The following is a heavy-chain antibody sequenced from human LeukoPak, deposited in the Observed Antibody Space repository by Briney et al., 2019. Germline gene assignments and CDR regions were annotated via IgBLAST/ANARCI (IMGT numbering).Heavy chain of an antibody. Sequence: PSETLSLTCAVSGGTITGYHWSWIRQPPGNGLDWIGYADSRGSTLYNPSLKSRVAISVDTSQRQLSLRLTSVTAADTAVYYCARVGSGSHFDYWGQGTLVAVSS. J-gene: IGHJ4*02. CDR3: ARVGSGSHFDY. V-gene: IGHV4-59*01. CDR1: GGTITGYH. CDR2: ADSRGST. D-gene: IGHD5-12*01.